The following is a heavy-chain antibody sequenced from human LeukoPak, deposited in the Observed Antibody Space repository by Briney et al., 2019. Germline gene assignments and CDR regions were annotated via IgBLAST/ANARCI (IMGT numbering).Heavy chain of an antibody. Sequence: GGSLRLFCAASGFTFSTYSMNWVRQAPGKGLEWVSSISSSSSYIYYADSVKGRFTISRDNAKNSLYLQMNSLRAEDTAVYYCARDREVAEFDYWGQGTLVTVSS. J-gene: IGHJ4*02. D-gene: IGHD3-10*01. CDR3: ARDREVAEFDY. CDR2: ISSSSSYI. V-gene: IGHV3-21*01. CDR1: GFTFSTYS.